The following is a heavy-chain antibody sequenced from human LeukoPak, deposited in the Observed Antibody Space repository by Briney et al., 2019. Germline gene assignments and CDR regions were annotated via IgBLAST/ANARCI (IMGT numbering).Heavy chain of an antibody. Sequence: QPGGSLRLSCAASGFTFSSYSMNWVRQAPGKGLEWVSYISSSSSTIYYADSVKGRFTISRDNAKNSLYLQMNSLRAEDTAVYYCARDSSSALDFFYYYGMDVWGQGTTVTVSS. CDR2: ISSSSSTI. D-gene: IGHD6-6*01. J-gene: IGHJ6*02. CDR1: GFTFSSYS. V-gene: IGHV3-48*01. CDR3: ARDSSSALDFFYYYGMDV.